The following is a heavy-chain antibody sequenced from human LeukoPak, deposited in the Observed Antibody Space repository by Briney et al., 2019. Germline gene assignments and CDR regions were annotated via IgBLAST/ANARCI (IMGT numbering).Heavy chain of an antibody. CDR1: GFTFSHFW. V-gene: IGHV3-7*01. CDR3: AREDGYCSGGNCYSYFDS. Sequence: HPGGSLRLSCAASGFTFSHFWMSWVRQAPGKGREWVAYIKKTGSETYYVDSVKGRFTITRDNTRNSLFLQMYSLRAEDTAVYFCAREDGYCSGGNCYSYFDSWGQGTLVTVSS. J-gene: IGHJ4*02. D-gene: IGHD2-15*01. CDR2: IKKTGSET.